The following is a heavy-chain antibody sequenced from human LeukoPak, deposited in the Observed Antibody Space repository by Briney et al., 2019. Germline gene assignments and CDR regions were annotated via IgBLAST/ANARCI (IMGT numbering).Heavy chain of an antibody. CDR1: GFTFSSYA. CDR2: ISYDGSNK. CDR3: ARDRYVRDYYGSGSYPYAEYFQH. Sequence: GGSLRLSCAASGFTFSSYAMHWVRQAPGKGLEGVAVISYDGSNKYYADSVKGRFTISRDNSKNTLYVQMNSLRAEDTAVYSCARDRYVRDYYGSGSYPYAEYFQHWGQGTLVTVSS. J-gene: IGHJ1*01. D-gene: IGHD3-10*01. V-gene: IGHV3-30*04.